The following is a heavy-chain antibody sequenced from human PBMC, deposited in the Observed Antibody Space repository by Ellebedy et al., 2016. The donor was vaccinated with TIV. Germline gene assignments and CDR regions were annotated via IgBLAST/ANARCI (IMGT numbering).Heavy chain of an antibody. D-gene: IGHD6-6*01. V-gene: IGHV4-4*07. Sequence: SETLSLXCTVSGDSISSFYWSWIRQPAGKGLEWIGRIYAGGNTTYNPSLKSRVTMSVDTSKNQFSLTLTSVTAADTAVYYCARVGGVAARPGGYYYYYMDVWGKGTTVTVSS. CDR1: GDSISSFY. CDR2: IYAGGNT. J-gene: IGHJ6*03. CDR3: ARVGGVAARPGGYYYYYMDV.